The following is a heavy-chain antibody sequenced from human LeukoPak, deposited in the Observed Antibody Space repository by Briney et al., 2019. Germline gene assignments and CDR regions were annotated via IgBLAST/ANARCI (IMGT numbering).Heavy chain of an antibody. CDR3: ARLLGQGDGYKAFDW. CDR1: GGTFSSYA. Sequence: SVKVSCKASGGTFSSYAISWVRQAPGQGLEWMGRIIPILGIANYAQKFQGRVTITADKSTSTAYMELSSLRSEDTAVYFCARLLGQGDGYKAFDWWGQGTLVTVSS. CDR2: IIPILGIA. J-gene: IGHJ4*02. D-gene: IGHD5-24*01. V-gene: IGHV1-69*04.